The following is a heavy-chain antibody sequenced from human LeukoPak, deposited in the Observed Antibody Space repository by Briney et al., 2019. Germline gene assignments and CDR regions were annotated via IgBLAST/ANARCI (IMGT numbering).Heavy chain of an antibody. D-gene: IGHD3-10*01. CDR3: AKVSYYYGSGSPWEEDV. CDR1: GFRFRNFG. Sequence: PGTSLRLSCVDSGFRFRNFGMHWVRQAPGKGLEWVAVISHDGTNTYHADSVRGRFTISRDNSKNTLYLQMNSLRAEDTAVYYCAKVSYYYGSGSPWEEDVWGKGTTVTVSS. V-gene: IGHV3-30*18. CDR2: ISHDGTNT. J-gene: IGHJ6*04.